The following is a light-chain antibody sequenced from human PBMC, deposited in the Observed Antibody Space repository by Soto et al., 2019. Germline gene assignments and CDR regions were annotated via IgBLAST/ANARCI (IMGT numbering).Light chain of an antibody. J-gene: IGLJ1*01. CDR2: GNT. Sequence: QAVLTQPPSVSGAPGQRVTISCTGSSSNIGAGYDVSWYQQLPGTAPKFLIYGNTDRPSGVPDRFSGSKSGTSASLAIAGLQADDEADYYCQSYDSSLSGYVFGTGTKVTVL. CDR3: QSYDSSLSGYV. V-gene: IGLV1-40*01. CDR1: SSNIGAGYD.